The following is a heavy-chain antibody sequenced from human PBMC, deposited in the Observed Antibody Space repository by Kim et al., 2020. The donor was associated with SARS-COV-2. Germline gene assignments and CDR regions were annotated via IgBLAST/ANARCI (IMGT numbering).Heavy chain of an antibody. J-gene: IGHJ4*02. CDR1: GGSISSSSYY. CDR2: IYYSGST. V-gene: IGHV4-39*01. CDR3: ASNGKTYYYDSRPDY. D-gene: IGHD3-22*01. Sequence: SETLSLTCTVSGGSISSSSYYWGWIRQPPGKGLEWIGSIYYSGSTYYNPSLKSRVTISVDTSKNQFSLKLSSVTAADTAVYYCASNGKTYYYDSRPDYWGQGTLVTVSS.